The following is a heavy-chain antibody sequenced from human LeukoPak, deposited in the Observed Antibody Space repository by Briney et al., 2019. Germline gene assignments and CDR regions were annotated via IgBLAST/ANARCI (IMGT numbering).Heavy chain of an antibody. CDR2: INHSGST. Sequence: PSETLSLTCAVYGGSFSGYYWSWIRQPPGKGLEWIGEINHSGSTNYNPSLKSRVTISVDTSKNQFSLKLSSVTAADTAVYYCAREPRDSNAPRLYYYMDVWGKGTTVTVSS. D-gene: IGHD2-15*01. CDR3: AREPRDSNAPRLYYYMDV. CDR1: GGSFSGYY. J-gene: IGHJ6*03. V-gene: IGHV4-34*01.